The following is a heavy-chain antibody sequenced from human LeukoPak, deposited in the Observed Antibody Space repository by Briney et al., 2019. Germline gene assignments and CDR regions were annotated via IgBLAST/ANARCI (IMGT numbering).Heavy chain of an antibody. CDR1: GGSISSYY. Sequence: SETLSLTCTVSGGSISSYYWSWIRQPPGKGLEWIGYIYYSGSTNYNPSLKSRVTISVDTSKNQFSLKLSSVTAADTAVYYCARDGSIVGARYFDYWGQGTLVTVSS. J-gene: IGHJ4*02. D-gene: IGHD1-26*01. V-gene: IGHV4-59*12. CDR2: IYYSGST. CDR3: ARDGSIVGARYFDY.